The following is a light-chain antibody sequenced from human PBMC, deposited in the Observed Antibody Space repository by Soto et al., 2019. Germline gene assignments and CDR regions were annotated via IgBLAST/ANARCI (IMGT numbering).Light chain of an antibody. V-gene: IGKV1-39*01. Sequence: DIQMTQSPSSLSASVGDRVTITCRASQSISSYLNWYQQKPGKAPKLLIYAASSLQSGVPSRFSGSGCGTDFTPTISSLQPEDFATYYCQQSYRTPMYTFGQGTKLEIK. J-gene: IGKJ2*01. CDR3: QQSYRTPMYT. CDR2: AAS. CDR1: QSISSY.